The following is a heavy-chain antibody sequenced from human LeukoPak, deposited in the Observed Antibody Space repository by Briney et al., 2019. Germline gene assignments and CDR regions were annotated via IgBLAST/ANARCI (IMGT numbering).Heavy chain of an antibody. V-gene: IGHV1-18*01. CDR2: ISAYNGNT. Sequence: ASVKVSCKASGYTFTSYGISWVRQAPGQGLEWMGWISAYNGNTNYAQKLQGRVTMTTDTSTSTAYMELRSLGSDDTAVYYCARDRAATARSPFDYWGQGTLVTVSS. CDR3: ARDRAATARSPFDY. J-gene: IGHJ4*02. CDR1: GYTFTSYG. D-gene: IGHD2-21*02.